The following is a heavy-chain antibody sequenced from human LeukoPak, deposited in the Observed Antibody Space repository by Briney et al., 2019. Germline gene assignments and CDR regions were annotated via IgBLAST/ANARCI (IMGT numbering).Heavy chain of an antibody. J-gene: IGHJ3*02. CDR2: ISSSSSTI. Sequence: PGGSLRLSCAASGFTFSSYSMTWVRQAPGKGLEWVSYISSSSSTIYYADSVKGRFTISRDNAKNSLYLQMNSLRDEDTAVYYCARDRSPLYGDAAWDAFDIWGQGTMVTVSS. CDR3: ARDRSPLYGDAAWDAFDI. CDR1: GFTFSSYS. V-gene: IGHV3-48*02. D-gene: IGHD4-17*01.